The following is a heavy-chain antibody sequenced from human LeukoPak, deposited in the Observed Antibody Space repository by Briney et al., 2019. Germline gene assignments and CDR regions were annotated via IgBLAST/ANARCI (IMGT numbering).Heavy chain of an antibody. J-gene: IGHJ4*02. CDR3: TVDQVAGASPIVDY. Sequence: GASVMVSCKASGYTFTSYGISWVRQAPGQGLEWMGWISAYNGNTNYAQKLQGRVTMTTDTSTSTAYMELRSLRSDDTAVYYCTVDQVAGASPIVDYWGQGTLVTVSS. V-gene: IGHV1-18*01. D-gene: IGHD6-19*01. CDR2: ISAYNGNT. CDR1: GYTFTSYG.